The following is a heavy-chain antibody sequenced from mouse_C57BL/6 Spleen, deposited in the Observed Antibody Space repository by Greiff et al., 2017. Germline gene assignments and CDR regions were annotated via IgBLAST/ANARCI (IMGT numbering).Heavy chain of an antibody. CDR1: GFTFSSYA. Sequence: EVQGVESGGGLVKPGGSLKLSCAASGFTFSSYAMSWVRQTPEKRLEWVATISDGGSYTYYPDNVKGRFTISRDNAKINLYLQMSHLKSEDTAMYYCARDRQITTVVGGFAYWGQGTLVTVSA. D-gene: IGHD1-1*01. V-gene: IGHV5-4*01. CDR3: ARDRQITTVVGGFAY. J-gene: IGHJ3*01. CDR2: ISDGGSYT.